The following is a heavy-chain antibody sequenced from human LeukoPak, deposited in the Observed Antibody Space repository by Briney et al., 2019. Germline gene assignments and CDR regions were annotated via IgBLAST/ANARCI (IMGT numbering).Heavy chain of an antibody. D-gene: IGHD6-13*01. V-gene: IGHV1-2*04. J-gene: IGHJ4*02. Sequence: ASVKVSCKASGYTFTGYYMHWVRQAPGPGLEWMGWINPNSGGTNYAQKFQGWVTTTRDTSISTAYMELSRLRSDDTAVYYCARGPSSWYGEFDYWGQGTLVTVSS. CDR2: INPNSGGT. CDR1: GYTFTGYY. CDR3: ARGPSSWYGEFDY.